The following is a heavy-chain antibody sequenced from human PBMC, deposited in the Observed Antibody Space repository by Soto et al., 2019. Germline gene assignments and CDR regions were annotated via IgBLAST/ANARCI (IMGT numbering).Heavy chain of an antibody. CDR1: GFTFSSYA. D-gene: IGHD4-4*01. CDR3: ARPHDYSNYYYFDY. V-gene: IGHV3-30-3*01. Sequence: GGSLRLSCAASGFTFSSYAMHWVRQAPGKGLEWVAVISYDGSNKYYADSVKGRFTISRDNSKNTLYLQMNSLRAEDTAVYYCARPHDYSNYYYFDYWGQGTLVTVSS. J-gene: IGHJ4*02. CDR2: ISYDGSNK.